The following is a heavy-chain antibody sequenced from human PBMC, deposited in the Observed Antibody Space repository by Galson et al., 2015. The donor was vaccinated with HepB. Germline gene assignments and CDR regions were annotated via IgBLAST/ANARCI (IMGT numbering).Heavy chain of an antibody. CDR3: ASLLAYCGGDCYSNYYYYGMDV. J-gene: IGHJ6*02. Sequence: SLRLYCAASGFTFSSYSMNWVRQAPGKGLEWVSSISSSSGYIYYADSVKGRFTISRDKAKNSLYLQMNSLRAEDTAVYYCASLLAYCGGDCYSNYYYYGMDVWGQGTTVTVSS. D-gene: IGHD2-21*02. CDR1: GFTFSSYS. V-gene: IGHV3-21*01. CDR2: ISSSSGYI.